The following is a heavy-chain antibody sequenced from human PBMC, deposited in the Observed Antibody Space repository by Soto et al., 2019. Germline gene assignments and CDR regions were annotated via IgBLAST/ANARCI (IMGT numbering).Heavy chain of an antibody. D-gene: IGHD3-22*01. J-gene: IGHJ4*02. V-gene: IGHV3-23*01. Sequence: PGGSLRLSCAASGFTFSSYAMNWVRQAPGKGLEWVSVISGRGGNMNYADSVKGRFTISRDNSKNTLFLQINSLRAEDTAVYYCAKDLLRDSSGYYYGYYFDYWGQGTRGTVSS. CDR3: AKDLLRDSSGYYYGYYFDY. CDR1: GFTFSSYA. CDR2: ISGRGGNM.